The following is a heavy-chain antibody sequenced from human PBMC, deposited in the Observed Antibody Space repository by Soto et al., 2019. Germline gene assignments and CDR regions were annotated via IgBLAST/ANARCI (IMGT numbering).Heavy chain of an antibody. CDR2: LYHIGST. CDR1: GVSISSGGYS. D-gene: IGHD4-17*01. J-gene: IGHJ4*02. CDR3: ASASTTVTTLDY. V-gene: IGHV4-30-2*01. Sequence: QLQLQESGSGLVKPSQTLSLTCAVSGVSISSGGYSWSWIRQPPGKGLEGIGYLYHIGSTYYNPSLKSRVTISVDRAKNQFSLKLSSVTAADTAVYYCASASTTVTTLDYWGQGTLVTVSS.